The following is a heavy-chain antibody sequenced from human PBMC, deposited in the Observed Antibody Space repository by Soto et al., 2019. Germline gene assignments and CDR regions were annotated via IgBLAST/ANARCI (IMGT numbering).Heavy chain of an antibody. J-gene: IGHJ5*02. CDR1: GGSIRSNY. Sequence: QVQLQESGPGLVKPSETLSLTCSVSGGSIRSNYWSWIRQPPGKGLEWIGYIYYSGSTSYNPSLKGRVTLVGNTAKNQLSPKLTPGGGADPAVDYVGKRPWADDGGIFDPWGQGTLVTVSS. CDR3: GKRPWADDGGIFDP. CDR2: IYYSGST. V-gene: IGHV4-59*12. D-gene: IGHD4-17*01.